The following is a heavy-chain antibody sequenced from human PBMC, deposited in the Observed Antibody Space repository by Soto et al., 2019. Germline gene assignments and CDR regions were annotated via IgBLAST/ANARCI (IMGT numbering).Heavy chain of an antibody. CDR3: AVPVPAPTQYDYYDMDV. V-gene: IGHV3-23*01. J-gene: IGHJ6*02. Sequence: EVQLLESGGGLVQPGGSLRLSCVASGFTFSYYTMSWVRQAPGKGLEWVSGISNSGDTIYYADSVKGRFTISRDNFKNTPYLQMNSLRADDTAVYYCAVPVPAPTQYDYYDMDVWGQGTTVTVSS. CDR2: ISNSGDTI. CDR1: GFTFSYYT. D-gene: IGHD2-2*01.